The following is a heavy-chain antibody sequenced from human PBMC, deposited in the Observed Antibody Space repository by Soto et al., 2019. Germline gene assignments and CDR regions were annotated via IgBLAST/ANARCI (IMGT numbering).Heavy chain of an antibody. V-gene: IGHV4-31*03. D-gene: IGHD3-22*01. CDR3: ASADTSGYTFEH. Sequence: QVQLQESGPGLVQPSQTLSLSCSVSGGSITRGAYYWSWIRQHPGKGLEWIGYIYYSGTTYYNPSLQSRLPLSLLLVRNQFSLEVKSVSAAVTAVYYCASADTSGYTFEHWGQGTLVTVSS. CDR2: IYYSGTT. J-gene: IGHJ4*02. CDR1: GGSITRGAYY.